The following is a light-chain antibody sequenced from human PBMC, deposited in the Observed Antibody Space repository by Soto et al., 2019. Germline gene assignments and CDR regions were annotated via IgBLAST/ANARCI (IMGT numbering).Light chain of an antibody. Sequence: QSALTQPASVSGSPGQSIPISCTGTSSDVGTYNLVSWFQQHPGKAPKLMIYEGSKRPSGVSNRFSGSKSGNTASLTISGLQAEDEADYYCCSYAEGNILVFGGGTKVTVL. CDR3: CSYAEGNILV. CDR2: EGS. V-gene: IGLV2-23*01. CDR1: SSDVGTYNL. J-gene: IGLJ2*01.